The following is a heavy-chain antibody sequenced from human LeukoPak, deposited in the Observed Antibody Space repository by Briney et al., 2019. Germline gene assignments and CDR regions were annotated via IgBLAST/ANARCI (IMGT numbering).Heavy chain of an antibody. CDR1: GGSISSGGYS. CDR2: IYHSGST. CDR3: ARGDSYGVFDY. V-gene: IGHV4-30-2*01. Sequence: SETLSLTCVVSGGSISSGGYSWSWIRQPPGKSLEWIGYIYHSGSTYYNPSLKSRVTISVDRSKNQFSLKLSSVTAADTAVYYCARGDSYGVFDYWGQGTLVTVSS. J-gene: IGHJ4*02. D-gene: IGHD5-18*01.